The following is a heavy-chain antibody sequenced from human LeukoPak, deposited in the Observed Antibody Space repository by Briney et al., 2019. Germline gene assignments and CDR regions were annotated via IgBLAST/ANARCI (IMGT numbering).Heavy chain of an antibody. J-gene: IGHJ5*01. CDR3: AKAATYFYGSVTYDWFES. Sequence: GGSLRLSCAASGFSFSTTWMHWVRQVPGKGLMWVSRIESNGLTLYADSVRDRFTISRDNGKSTIYLQMNSLRVDNTAIYYCAKAATYFYGSVTYDWFESWGQGTLVTVSS. CDR1: GFSFSTTW. D-gene: IGHD3-10*01. V-gene: IGHV3-74*01. CDR2: IESNGLT.